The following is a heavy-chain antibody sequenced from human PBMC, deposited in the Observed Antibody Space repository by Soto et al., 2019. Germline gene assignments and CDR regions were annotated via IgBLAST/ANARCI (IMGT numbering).Heavy chain of an antibody. CDR3: ARGEVWGKAAAGTWFDP. J-gene: IGHJ5*02. CDR1: GDSISSHY. Sequence: KSSETLSLTCSVSGDSISSHYWSWIRQPPGKGLEWIGYISYSGSTNYNPTLKSRVTISVHTSKNQLSLSLSSVTAADTAVYYCARGEVWGKAAAGTWFDPWGQGTLVTVSS. D-gene: IGHD6-13*01. CDR2: ISYSGST. V-gene: IGHV4-59*11.